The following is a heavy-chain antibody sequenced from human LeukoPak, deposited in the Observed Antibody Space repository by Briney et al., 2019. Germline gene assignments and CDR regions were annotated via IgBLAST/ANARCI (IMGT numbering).Heavy chain of an antibody. CDR3: ATGDRIAVAGTDFDY. CDR1: GYTLTELS. D-gene: IGHD6-19*01. J-gene: IGHJ4*02. Sequence: RASVKVSCKVSGYTLTELSMHWVRQAPGKGLEWMGGFDPEDGETIYAQKFQGRVTMTEDTSTDTAYMGLNSLRSEDTAVYYCATGDRIAVAGTDFDYWGQGTLVTVSS. V-gene: IGHV1-24*01. CDR2: FDPEDGET.